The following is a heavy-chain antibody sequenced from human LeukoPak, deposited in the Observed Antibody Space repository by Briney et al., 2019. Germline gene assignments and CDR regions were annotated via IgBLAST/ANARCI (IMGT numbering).Heavy chain of an antibody. D-gene: IGHD2-2*02. CDR1: GFTFSSYG. J-gene: IGHJ4*02. CDR3: AKARPDCSSTSCYTMEIDY. CDR2: IWYDGSNK. V-gene: IGHV3-33*06. Sequence: GGSLRLSCAASGFTFSSYGMHWVRQAPGKGLEWVAVIWYDGSNKYYADSVKGRFTISRDNSKNTLYLQMNSLRAEDTAVYYCAKARPDCSSTSCYTMEIDYWGQGTLVTVSS.